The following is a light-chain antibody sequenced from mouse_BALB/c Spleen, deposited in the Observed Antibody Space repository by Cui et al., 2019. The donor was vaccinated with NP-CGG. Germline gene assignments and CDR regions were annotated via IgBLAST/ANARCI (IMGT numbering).Light chain of an antibody. V-gene: IGLV1*01. CDR1: TGPVTTSNY. J-gene: IGLJ1*01. CDR3: ALWYSNHWV. CDR2: GTN. Sequence: HAVVTQESALTTSPGETVTLTCRSSTGPVTTSNYANWVQEKPDHLFTGLIGGTNNRAPGVPARFSGSLIGDKAALTITGAQTEDEAIYFCALWYSNHWVFGGGTKLTVL.